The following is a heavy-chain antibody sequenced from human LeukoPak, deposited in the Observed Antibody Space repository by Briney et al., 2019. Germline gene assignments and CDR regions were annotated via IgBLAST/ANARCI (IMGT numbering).Heavy chain of an antibody. V-gene: IGHV3-11*04. CDR2: ISSSTSTI. CDR3: ARLRVVVAATPKYFDY. D-gene: IGHD2-15*01. Sequence: PGGSLRLSCAASGFTFSDYYMSWLRQAPGKGLEGISYISSSTSTIYYADSVKGRFSISRDNAKNSLYLQMNSLRAEDTAVYYCARLRVVVAATPKYFDYWGQGTLVTVSS. J-gene: IGHJ4*02. CDR1: GFTFSDYY.